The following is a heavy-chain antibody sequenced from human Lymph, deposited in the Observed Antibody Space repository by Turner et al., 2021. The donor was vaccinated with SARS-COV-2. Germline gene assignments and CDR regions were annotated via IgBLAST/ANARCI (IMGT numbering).Heavy chain of an antibody. CDR3: AAPYCSGGTCSDGFDI. J-gene: IGHJ3*02. Sequence: QMQLLRSGPEVKKPGTSVKVSCKAPGFTFSSSAVQWVRQARGQRLEWIGWIVVGSGNTNYAKKFQERVTITRDMSTSTANVNESGLRSEDKAVCYCAAPYCSGGTCSDGFDIWGQGTMVTVSS. CDR1: GFTFSSSA. D-gene: IGHD2-15*01. V-gene: IGHV1-58*01. CDR2: IVVGSGNT.